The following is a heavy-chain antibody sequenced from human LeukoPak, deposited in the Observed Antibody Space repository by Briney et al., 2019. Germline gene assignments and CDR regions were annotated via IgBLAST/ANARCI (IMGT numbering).Heavy chain of an antibody. CDR2: INPNSGGT. Sequence: GASVKVSCKASGYTFTSYAMNWVRQAPGQGLEWMGRINPNSGGTNYAQKFQGRVTMTRDTSISTAYMELSRLRSDDTAVYYCAREAPQYSSGWYYDYYYYYGMDVWGQGTTVTVSS. D-gene: IGHD6-19*01. V-gene: IGHV1-2*06. CDR3: AREAPQYSSGWYYDYYYYYGMDV. J-gene: IGHJ6*02. CDR1: GYTFTSYA.